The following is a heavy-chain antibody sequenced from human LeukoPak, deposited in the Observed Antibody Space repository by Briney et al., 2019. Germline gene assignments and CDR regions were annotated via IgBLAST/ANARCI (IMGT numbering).Heavy chain of an antibody. D-gene: IGHD3-10*01. CDR3: ARWEVRLNAFEM. Sequence: PSETLSLTCTVSGGSISSSRYYWSWIRQPAGKGLEWMGRIYNSGSTNYNPSLKSRVTISTDMSKNQISLKLSSVTAADTAVYYCARWEVRLNAFEMWGQGTMVTVSS. J-gene: IGHJ3*02. CDR1: GGSISSSRYY. V-gene: IGHV4-61*02. CDR2: IYNSGST.